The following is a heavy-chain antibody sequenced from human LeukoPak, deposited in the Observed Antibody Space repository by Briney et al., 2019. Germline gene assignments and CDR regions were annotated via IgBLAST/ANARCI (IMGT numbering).Heavy chain of an antibody. CDR1: GYTFTNYG. CDR3: VSDEWQQLVLLDH. J-gene: IGHJ4*02. D-gene: IGHD6-13*01. V-gene: IGHV1-18*01. CDR2: ISAYNGDT. Sequence: GASVKVSCKASGYTFTNYGLTWVRQAPGQGLEWMGWISAYNGDTNYAQNLQGRVTMTTDTSTSTAYMELRSLRSDDTAVYYCVSDEWQQLVLLDHWGQGTLVTVSS.